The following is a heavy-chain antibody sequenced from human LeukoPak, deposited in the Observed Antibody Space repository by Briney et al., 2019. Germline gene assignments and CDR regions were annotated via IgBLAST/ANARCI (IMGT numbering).Heavy chain of an antibody. CDR3: ARQARYCSGGSCYGEFDY. D-gene: IGHD2-15*01. J-gene: IGHJ4*02. CDR2: IYYSGST. Sequence: SETLSLTCTVSGGSINSYYWSWIRQPPGKGLEYIGYIYYSGSTNYNPSLKSRVTISVDTSKNQFSLKLSSVTAADTAVYYCARQARYCSGGSCYGEFDYWGQGTLVTVSS. V-gene: IGHV4-59*01. CDR1: GGSINSYY.